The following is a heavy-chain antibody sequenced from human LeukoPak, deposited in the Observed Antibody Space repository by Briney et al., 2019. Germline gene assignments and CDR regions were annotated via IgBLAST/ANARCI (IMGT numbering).Heavy chain of an antibody. CDR3: ARAGRYQLLSAFDY. J-gene: IGHJ4*02. CDR1: GGTFSSYA. Sequence: PRASVKVSCKASGGTFSSYAISWVRQAPGQGLEWMGGIIPIFGTVNYAQKFQGRVTITADESTSTAYVELSSLRSEDTAVYYCARAGRYQLLSAFDYWGQGTLVTVSS. D-gene: IGHD2-2*01. CDR2: IIPIFGTV. V-gene: IGHV1-69*13.